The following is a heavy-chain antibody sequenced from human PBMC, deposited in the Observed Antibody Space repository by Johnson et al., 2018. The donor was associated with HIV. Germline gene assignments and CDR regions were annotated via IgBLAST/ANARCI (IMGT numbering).Heavy chain of an antibody. Sequence: QVQLVESGGGLVKPGGSLRLSCAASRFTFSDYYMSWIRQTPGKGLEWVSYISSSGGTIYYADSVQGRFTISRDNSKNTLYLQMNSLRREDTAVYYCARGIIVSPDAFDFWGLGTRVTVSS. V-gene: IGHV3-11*04. CDR3: ARGIIVSPDAFDF. CDR1: RFTFSDYY. CDR2: ISSSGGTI. J-gene: IGHJ3*01. D-gene: IGHD5/OR15-5a*01.